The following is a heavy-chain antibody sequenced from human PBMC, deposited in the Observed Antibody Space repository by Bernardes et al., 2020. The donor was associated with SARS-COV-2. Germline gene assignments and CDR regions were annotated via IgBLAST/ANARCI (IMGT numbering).Heavy chain of an antibody. D-gene: IGHD6-19*01. CDR2: FDPEDGET. V-gene: IGHV1-24*01. Sequence: ASVKVSCKVSGYTLTELSMHWVRQAPGKGLEWMGGFDPEDGETIYAQKFQGRVTMTEDTSTDTAYMELSSLRSEDTAVYYCATGSPVAGTAGDWFDPLGQGTLVTVSS. CDR3: ATGSPVAGTAGDWFDP. J-gene: IGHJ5*02. CDR1: GYTLTELS.